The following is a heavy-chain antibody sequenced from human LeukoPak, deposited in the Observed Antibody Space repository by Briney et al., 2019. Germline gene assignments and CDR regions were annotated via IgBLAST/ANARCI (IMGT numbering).Heavy chain of an antibody. CDR2: IYDSGSA. J-gene: IGHJ3*02. Sequence: QTVSLTCTVSGGSIGSGDYYWSRIRQPPGKGLEWIGYIYDSGSAYYNPSLKSRVTISVDTSKNQLSLKLSSVTAADTAVYYCARGQSDAFDIWGEGTVVTVSS. CDR1: GGSIGSGDYY. CDR3: ARGQSDAFDI. V-gene: IGHV4-30-4*01.